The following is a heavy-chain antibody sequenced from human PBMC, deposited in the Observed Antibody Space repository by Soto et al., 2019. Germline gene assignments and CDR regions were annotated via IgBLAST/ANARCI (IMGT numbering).Heavy chain of an antibody. CDR2: VNAGNGNT. CDR3: ARGGAIAAAGSPFDY. Sequence: ASVKVSCKASGYTFTSYAMHWVRQAPGQRLEWMGWVNAGNGNTKYSQKFQGRVTITRDTSASTAYMELSSLRSEDTAVYYCARGGAIAAAGSPFDYWGQGTLVTVSS. D-gene: IGHD6-13*01. J-gene: IGHJ4*02. V-gene: IGHV1-3*01. CDR1: GYTFTSYA.